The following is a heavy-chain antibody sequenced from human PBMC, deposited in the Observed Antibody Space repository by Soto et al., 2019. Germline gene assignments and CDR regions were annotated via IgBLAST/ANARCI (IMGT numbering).Heavy chain of an antibody. CDR2: IYSGGST. J-gene: IGHJ4*02. CDR1: GFTVSSNY. D-gene: IGHD3-3*01. CDR3: ARGTHYDFWSGYSPFDY. Sequence: PGGFLRLSCAASGFTVSSNYMSWVRQAPGKGLEWVSVIYSGGSTYYADSVKGRFTISRDNSKNTLYLQMNSLRAEDTAVYYCARGTHYDFWSGYSPFDYWGQGTLVTVSS. V-gene: IGHV3-66*01.